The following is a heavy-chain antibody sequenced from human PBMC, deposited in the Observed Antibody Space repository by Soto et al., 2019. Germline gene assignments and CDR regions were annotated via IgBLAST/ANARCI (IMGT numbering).Heavy chain of an antibody. CDR1: GFTFDNYG. J-gene: IGHJ4*02. D-gene: IGHD4-17*01. V-gene: IGHV3-33*01. Sequence: QVHLVESGGGVVQPGKSLRLSCAASGFTFDNYGMLWVRQAPGKGLEWVALISYDDSYRYYTNSVRGRFTISRDNSKNMVFLHMNSQQGDDTAVYYCAGGDYGDSIDFWGQGTLVTVSS. CDR3: AGGDYGDSIDF. CDR2: ISYDDSYR.